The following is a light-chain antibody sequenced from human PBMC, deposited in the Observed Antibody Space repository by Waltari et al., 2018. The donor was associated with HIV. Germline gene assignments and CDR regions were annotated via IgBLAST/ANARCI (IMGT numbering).Light chain of an antibody. J-gene: IGLJ1*01. Sequence: QSVLTQPPSVSATPGQKVTISCSGSSSNIATNYVSWYQQFPGTVPKVLIYDNHKRSSGMPDRFSGSKSGTSATLDISGLQTGDEAHYYCGTWDTSLSAWIFGTGTKVTVL. V-gene: IGLV1-51*01. CDR3: GTWDTSLSAWI. CDR2: DNH. CDR1: SSNIATNY.